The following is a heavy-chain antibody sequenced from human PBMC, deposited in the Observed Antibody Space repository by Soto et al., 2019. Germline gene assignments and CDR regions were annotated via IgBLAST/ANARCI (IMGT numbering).Heavy chain of an antibody. CDR2: IKHDGSEK. CDR1: GFTFSSYW. CDR3: ASGRYGSGY. V-gene: IGHV3-7*03. Sequence: EVQLVESGGGLVQPGGSLRLSCAASGFTFSSYWMSWVRQAPGKGLEWVANIKHDGSEKYYLDSVKGRFTISRDNAKNSLYLQMSSLSAEDTAVYYCASGRYGSGYWGQGTLVTVS. D-gene: IGHD3-10*01. J-gene: IGHJ4*02.